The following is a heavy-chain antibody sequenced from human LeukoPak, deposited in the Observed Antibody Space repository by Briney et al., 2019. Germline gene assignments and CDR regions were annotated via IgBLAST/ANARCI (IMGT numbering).Heavy chain of an antibody. V-gene: IGHV3-7*01. Sequence: GGSLRLPCADSGFTFSNYWMSWVRQAPGKGLEWVASIKQDGSEKNYVDSVKGRFTISRDNAKNSLYLQMNSLSAEDTAVYYCARVGGGYWYFDLWGRGTLVTVSS. D-gene: IGHD3-10*01. CDR2: IKQDGSEK. CDR1: GFTFSNYW. CDR3: ARVGGGYWYFDL. J-gene: IGHJ2*01.